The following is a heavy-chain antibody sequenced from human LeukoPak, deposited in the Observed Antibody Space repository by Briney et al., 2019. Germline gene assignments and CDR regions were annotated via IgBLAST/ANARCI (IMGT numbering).Heavy chain of an antibody. J-gene: IGHJ4*01. V-gene: IGHV3-30*18. CDR2: ISHDGRNV. CDR3: AKDQTSFDYYGSGSYLDY. D-gene: IGHD3-10*01. Sequence: GGSLRLSCAASGFSFSSCGMHWVRQAPGKGLEWVAVISHDGRNVYYADSVKGRFTISRDNSKKTLFLQMNSLRPEDTAVYYCAKDQTSFDYYGSGSYLDYWGHGTLVTVSS. CDR1: GFSFSSCG.